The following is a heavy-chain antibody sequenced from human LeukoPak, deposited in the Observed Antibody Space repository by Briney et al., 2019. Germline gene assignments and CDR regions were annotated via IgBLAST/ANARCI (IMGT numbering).Heavy chain of an antibody. Sequence: SETLSLTCTVSGGSISSSSYYWGWIRQPPGKGLEWIGSIYYSGSTYYNPSLKSRVTISVDTSKNQFSLKLSSVTAADTAVYYCARLSVYYGSGTDYWGQGTLDTVSS. D-gene: IGHD3-10*01. CDR3: ARLSVYYGSGTDY. CDR2: IYYSGST. J-gene: IGHJ4*02. CDR1: GGSISSSSYY. V-gene: IGHV4-39*01.